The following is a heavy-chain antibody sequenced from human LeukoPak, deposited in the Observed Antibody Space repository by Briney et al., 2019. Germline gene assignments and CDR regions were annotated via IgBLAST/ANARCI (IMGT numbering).Heavy chain of an antibody. CDR3: ARAGRGYYDY. V-gene: IGHV6-1*01. J-gene: IGHJ4*02. Sequence: SQTLSLTCAISGDSVSSNSATWHWLRQSPSRGLEWLASTYFRSKWIYDYAPSLKSRLTISPDTSKNQFALQLNSVTPEDTAVYFCARAGRGYYDYWGQGTLATVSS. D-gene: IGHD3-22*01. CDR2: TYFRSKWIY. CDR1: GDSVSSNSAT.